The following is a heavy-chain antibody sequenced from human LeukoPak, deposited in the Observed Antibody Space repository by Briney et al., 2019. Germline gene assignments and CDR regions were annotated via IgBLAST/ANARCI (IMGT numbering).Heavy chain of an antibody. Sequence: PSETLSLTCTVSGGSISSYYWSWIRQPPGKGLEWIGYIYYSGSTNYNPSLESRVTISVDTSKNQFSLKLSSVTAADTAVYYCARKDGYYYVDAFDIWGQGTMVTVSS. V-gene: IGHV4-59*01. CDR1: GGSISSYY. J-gene: IGHJ3*02. CDR2: IYYSGST. D-gene: IGHD3-22*01. CDR3: ARKDGYYYVDAFDI.